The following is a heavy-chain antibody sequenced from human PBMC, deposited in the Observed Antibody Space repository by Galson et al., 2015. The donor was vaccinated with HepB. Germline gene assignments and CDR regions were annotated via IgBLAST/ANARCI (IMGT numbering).Heavy chain of an antibody. CDR2: ISSSSSYM. Sequence: SLRLSCAASGFTFSNYNMNWVRQPPGKGLEWVSSISSSSSYMFYADSVKGRFTISRDNAKNSVYLQMNSLRAEDSAVYYCARDRPPGIAAAGSFQHWGQGTLVTVSS. CDR1: GFTFSNYN. CDR3: ARDRPPGIAAAGSFQH. J-gene: IGHJ1*01. D-gene: IGHD6-13*01. V-gene: IGHV3-21*01.